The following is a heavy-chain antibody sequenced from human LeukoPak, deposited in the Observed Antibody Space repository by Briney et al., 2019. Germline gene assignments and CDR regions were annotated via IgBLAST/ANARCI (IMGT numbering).Heavy chain of an antibody. Sequence: SETLSLTCTVSGGSISGGSYYWSWIRQPPGKGLEWIGYIYYSGSTKYNLSLKSRVTISVDTSKNQLSLKLSSVTAADTAVYYCARDDSSGYALDYWGQGTLVTVSS. CDR2: IYYSGST. J-gene: IGHJ4*02. CDR3: ARDDSSGYALDY. D-gene: IGHD3-22*01. CDR1: GGSISGGSYY. V-gene: IGHV4-61*01.